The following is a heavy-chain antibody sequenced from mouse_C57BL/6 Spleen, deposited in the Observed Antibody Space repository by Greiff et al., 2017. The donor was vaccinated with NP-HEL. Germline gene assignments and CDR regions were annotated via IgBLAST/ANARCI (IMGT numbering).Heavy chain of an antibody. CDR2: IDPSDSET. J-gene: IGHJ1*03. D-gene: IGHD1-1*01. V-gene: IGHV1-52*01. CDR1: GYTFTSYW. Sequence: QVQLQQPGAELVRPGSSVKLSCKASGYTFTSYWMHWVKQRPIQGLEWIGNIDPSDSETHYNQKFKDKATLTVDKSSSTAYMQLSSLTSEDSAVYYCARLTTVAEGYFDVWGTGTTVTVSS. CDR3: ARLTTVAEGYFDV.